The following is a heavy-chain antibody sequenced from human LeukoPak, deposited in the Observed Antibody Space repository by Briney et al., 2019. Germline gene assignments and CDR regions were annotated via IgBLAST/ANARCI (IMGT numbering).Heavy chain of an antibody. D-gene: IGHD2-21*01. CDR3: ARYSGFYYYYYMDV. V-gene: IGHV4-34*01. CDR2: INHSGGT. CDR1: GGSLSGYY. Sequence: SETLSLTCAVYGGSLSGYYWSWIRQPPGKGLEWIGEINHSGGTNYNPSLKSRVTISVDTSKNQFSLKLSSVTAADTAVYYCARYSGFYYYYYMDVWGKGTTVTVSS. J-gene: IGHJ6*03.